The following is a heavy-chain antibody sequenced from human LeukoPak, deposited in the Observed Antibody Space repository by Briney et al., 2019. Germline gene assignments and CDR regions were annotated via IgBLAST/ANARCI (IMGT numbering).Heavy chain of an antibody. CDR1: GGSISSYY. CDR2: IYTSGST. D-gene: IGHD2-15*01. J-gene: IGHJ6*03. CDR3: ARAKFWQNCSGGSCGHWGLSKNYYYYYYMDV. V-gene: IGHV4-4*07. Sequence: SETLSLTCTVSGGSISSYYWSWIRQPAGKGLEWIGRIYTSGSTNYNPSLKSRVTMSVDTSKNQFSLKLSSVTAADTAVYYCARAKFWQNCSGGSCGHWGLSKNYYYYYYMDVWGKGTTVTVSS.